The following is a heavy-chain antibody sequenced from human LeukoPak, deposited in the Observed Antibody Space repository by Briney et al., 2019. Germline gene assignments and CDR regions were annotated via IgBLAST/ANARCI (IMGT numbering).Heavy chain of an antibody. J-gene: IGHJ4*02. CDR3: ARAKPKNMVRGLIMRRESRYYFDY. V-gene: IGHV1-2*02. CDR1: VYTFTVYY. CDR2: INPNNGGT. D-gene: IGHD3-10*01. Sequence: ASVKVSCKASVYTFTVYYIHWVRQAPGQGLEWMGWINPNNGGTNYARGFQGSVTMTRDTSISTAYMELTGLTSDDTAVYYCARAKPKNMVRGLIMRRESRYYFDYWGQGTLVTVSS.